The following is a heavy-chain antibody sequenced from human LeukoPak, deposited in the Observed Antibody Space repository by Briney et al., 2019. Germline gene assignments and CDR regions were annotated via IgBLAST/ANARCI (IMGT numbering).Heavy chain of an antibody. Sequence: GASVKVSRKASGYTFASYYMHWVRQAPGQGLEWMGIINPSGGSTSYAQKFQGRVTMTRDTSTSTVYMELSSLRSEDTAVYYCAHLIPYCSGGSCYTDYWGQGTLVTVSS. J-gene: IGHJ4*02. CDR3: AHLIPYCSGGSCYTDY. D-gene: IGHD2-15*01. CDR1: GYTFASYY. V-gene: IGHV1-46*01. CDR2: INPSGGST.